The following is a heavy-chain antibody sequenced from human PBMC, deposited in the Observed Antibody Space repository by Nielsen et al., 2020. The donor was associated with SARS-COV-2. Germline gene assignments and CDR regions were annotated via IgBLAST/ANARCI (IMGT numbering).Heavy chain of an antibody. V-gene: IGHV3-74*01. CDR2: INSDGSST. D-gene: IGHD1-26*01. J-gene: IGHJ4*02. CDR3: ARVGATGFFDY. Sequence: GESLKISCAASGFTFSSYWMHWVRQAPGKGLVWVSRINSDGSSTSYADSVKGRFTISRDNAKNTLYLQMNSLRTEDTALYYCARVGATGFFDYWGQGTLVTVSS. CDR1: GFTFSSYW.